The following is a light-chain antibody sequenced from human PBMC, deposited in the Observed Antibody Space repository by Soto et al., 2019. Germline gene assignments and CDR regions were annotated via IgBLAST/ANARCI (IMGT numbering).Light chain of an antibody. Sequence: DIQMTQYTSTLSASVGDRVTITCRASQSFSGWVAWYQQKPGKAPKLLIYKASSLESGVPSRFSGSGSGTEFTLTISSLQPDDFAPYYCQQYSSYPLTFGGGTKVEI. CDR2: KAS. CDR3: QQYSSYPLT. CDR1: QSFSGW. V-gene: IGKV1-5*03. J-gene: IGKJ4*01.